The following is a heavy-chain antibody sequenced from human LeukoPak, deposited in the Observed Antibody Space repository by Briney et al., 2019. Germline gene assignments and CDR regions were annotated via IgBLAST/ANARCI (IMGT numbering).Heavy chain of an antibody. D-gene: IGHD3-3*01. J-gene: IGHJ3*02. Sequence: PSETLSLTCTVSGGSISSYYWSWIRQPPGKGLEWIGYIYYSGSTNYNPSLKSRVTISVDTSKNQFSLKLSSATAADTAVYYCARERNYDFWSGYYTGAFDIWGQGTMVTVSS. V-gene: IGHV4-59*01. CDR3: ARERNYDFWSGYYTGAFDI. CDR2: IYYSGST. CDR1: GGSISSYY.